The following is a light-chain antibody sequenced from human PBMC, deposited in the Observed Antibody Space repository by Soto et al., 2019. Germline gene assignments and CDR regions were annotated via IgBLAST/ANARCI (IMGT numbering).Light chain of an antibody. CDR1: QSISSY. CDR3: QQANSFPIT. Sequence: DIQMTQSPSSLSASVGYRFTITCRASQSISSYLNWYQQKPGKAPKLLIYAASSLQSGAPSRFSGSGSGTDFTLTISSLQPEDFATYYCQQANSFPITFGQGTQLEIK. J-gene: IGKJ5*01. CDR2: AAS. V-gene: IGKV1-39*01.